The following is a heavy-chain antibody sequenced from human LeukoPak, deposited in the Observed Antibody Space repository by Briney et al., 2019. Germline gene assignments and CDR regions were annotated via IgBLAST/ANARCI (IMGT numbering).Heavy chain of an antibody. V-gene: IGHV3-30*01. J-gene: IGHJ5*02. CDR2: ISYDGSSK. Sequence: GGSLRLSCAASGFTFSSYAMHWVRQAPGKGLEWVAVISYDGSSKYYADSVKGRFTISRDNSKNTLYLQMNSLRAEDTAVYYCAREVWGPRGRSYGLSNWFDPWGQGTLVTVSS. D-gene: IGHD5-18*01. CDR1: GFTFSSYA. CDR3: AREVWGPRGRSYGLSNWFDP.